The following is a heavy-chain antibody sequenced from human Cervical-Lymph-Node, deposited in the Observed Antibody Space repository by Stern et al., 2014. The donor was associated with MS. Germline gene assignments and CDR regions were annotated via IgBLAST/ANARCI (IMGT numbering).Heavy chain of an antibody. Sequence: EVQLVESGGGLVQPGRSLRLSCAGSGFSFDHHAMHWVRQAPGKGLEWVSGITWDSGVIVYADTVKGRFTISRDKFKNSLYLQMNSLTEDDTALYYCVKGPDPVGGYYFDSWGQGTLVTVSS. CDR2: ITWDSGVI. J-gene: IGHJ4*02. V-gene: IGHV3-9*01. CDR3: VKGPDPVGGYYFDS. D-gene: IGHD6-19*01. CDR1: GFSFDHHA.